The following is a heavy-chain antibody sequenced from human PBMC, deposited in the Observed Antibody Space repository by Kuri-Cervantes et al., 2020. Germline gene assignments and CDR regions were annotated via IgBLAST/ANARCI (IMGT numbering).Heavy chain of an antibody. CDR3: AREVGEELIPRYYYYMDV. CDR2: IWYDGSNK. D-gene: IGHD3-16*01. Sequence: LSLTCAASGFTFSSYGMHWVRQAPGKGLEWVAVIWYDGSNKYYADSVKGRFTISRDNSKNTLYLQMNSLRAEDTAVYYCAREVGEELIPRYYYYMDVWGKGTTVTVSS. V-gene: IGHV3-33*01. CDR1: GFTFSSYG. J-gene: IGHJ6*03.